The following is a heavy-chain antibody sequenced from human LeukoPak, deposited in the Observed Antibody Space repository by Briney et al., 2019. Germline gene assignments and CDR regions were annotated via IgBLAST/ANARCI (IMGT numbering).Heavy chain of an antibody. CDR3: AGDPYDSSGFYPGSRWFDP. CDR1: GYSFTNYW. J-gene: IGHJ5*02. V-gene: IGHV5-51*01. Sequence: GESLKISCKGSGYSFTNYWIGWVRQMPGKGLEWMGIIYPGDSDTRYSPSFQGQGTISADKSISTAYLQWRSLKASDTAIYYCAGDPYDSSGFYPGSRWFDPWGQGTLVTVSS. CDR2: IYPGDSDT. D-gene: IGHD3-22*01.